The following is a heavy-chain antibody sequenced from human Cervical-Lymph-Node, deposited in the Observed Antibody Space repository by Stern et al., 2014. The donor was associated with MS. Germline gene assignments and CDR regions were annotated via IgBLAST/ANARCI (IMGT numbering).Heavy chain of an antibody. CDR1: GFTFSRDG. CDR3: AKPYGFFET. D-gene: IGHD3-3*01. V-gene: IGHV3-23*04. CDR2: ISATGGVS. J-gene: IGHJ4*02. Sequence: EVQLVESGGGLIQPGGSMRLSCAASGFTFSRDGMSWVRQAPGKGLEWVAAISATGGVSHYGDSAQGRFTNSRDNSRNHLHLQMNSLRAKDTAMYFCAKPYGFFETWGQGTLVTVSS.